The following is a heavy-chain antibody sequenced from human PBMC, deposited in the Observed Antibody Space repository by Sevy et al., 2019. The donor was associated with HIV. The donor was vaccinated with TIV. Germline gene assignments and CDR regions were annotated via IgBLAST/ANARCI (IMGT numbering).Heavy chain of an antibody. Sequence: ASAKVSCKVSGYTFSSYRIHWVRQAPGQGLEWMGWISPHNGDTNYAQKLQGRVTMITDTSTITAYMELRSLRSDDTAVYYCARAYCSGGRCYSLAYWGQGTLVTVSS. CDR1: GYTFSSYR. V-gene: IGHV1-18*01. CDR2: ISPHNGDT. D-gene: IGHD2-15*01. J-gene: IGHJ4*02. CDR3: ARAYCSGGRCYSLAY.